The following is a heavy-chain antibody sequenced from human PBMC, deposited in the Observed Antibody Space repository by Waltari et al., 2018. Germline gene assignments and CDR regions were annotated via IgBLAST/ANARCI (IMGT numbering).Heavy chain of an antibody. V-gene: IGHV3-30*18. CDR1: GFTFSSYG. D-gene: IGHD3-16*01. CDR3: AKDANYALFEN. CDR2: ISYDGSNK. Sequence: RLSCAASGFTFSSYGMHWVRQAPGKGLEWVAIISYDGSNKDYADSVKGRFTISRDNSKNTLYLQMNSLRAEDTAVYYCAKDANYALFENWGQGTLVTVSS. J-gene: IGHJ4*02.